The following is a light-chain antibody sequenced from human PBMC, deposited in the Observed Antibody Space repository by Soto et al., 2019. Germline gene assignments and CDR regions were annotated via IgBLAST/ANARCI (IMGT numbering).Light chain of an antibody. J-gene: IGKJ1*01. CDR3: QQYNNWPPTWT. CDR1: QTIGSN. Sequence: EIVMTQSPATLSVSPGERATLSCRASQTIGSNLAWYQQKPGQPPRLLIYDASTRATDIPARFTGSGSGTEFTLTLSSLQSEDFAVYYCQQYNNWPPTWTVGQGTKVDIK. CDR2: DAS. V-gene: IGKV3-15*01.